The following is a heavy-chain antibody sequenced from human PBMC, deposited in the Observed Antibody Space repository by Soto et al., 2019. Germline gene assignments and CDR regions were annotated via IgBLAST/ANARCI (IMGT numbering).Heavy chain of an antibody. J-gene: IGHJ5*02. Sequence: QVQLQESGPGLVKPSETLSLTCTVSGGSISSYYWSWIRQPPGKGLEWIGYIYYSGSTNYNPSLKSRVTISVDTSKNQFSLKLSSVTAADTAVYYCARAGTTMVRGVISGWFDHWGQGTLVTVSS. CDR3: ARAGTTMVRGVISGWFDH. CDR1: GGSISSYY. CDR2: IYYSGST. V-gene: IGHV4-59*01. D-gene: IGHD3-10*01.